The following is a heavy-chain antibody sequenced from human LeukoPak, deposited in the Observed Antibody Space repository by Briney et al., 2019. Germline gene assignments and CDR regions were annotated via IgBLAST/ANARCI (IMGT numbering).Heavy chain of an antibody. CDR3: AKEGDCGGDCYPTGMDV. CDR2: ISWNSGSI. CDR1: GFPFSSYW. Sequence: PGGSLRLSCVASGFPFSSYWMSWVRQAPGKGLEWVSGISWNSGSIGYADSVKGRFTISRDNAKNSLYLQMNSLRAEDTALYYCAKEGDCGGDCYPTGMDVWGKGTTVTISS. J-gene: IGHJ6*04. D-gene: IGHD2-21*02. V-gene: IGHV3-9*01.